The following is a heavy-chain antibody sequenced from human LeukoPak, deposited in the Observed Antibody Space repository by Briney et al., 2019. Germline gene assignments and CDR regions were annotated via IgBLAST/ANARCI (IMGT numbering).Heavy chain of an antibody. D-gene: IGHD1-26*01. CDR2: IYYSGST. CDR3: AAQGGDSGSYYFKDFYYFYMDV. J-gene: IGHJ6*03. CDR1: GGSISSDGYY. Sequence: SETLSLTCSVSGGSISSDGYYWSWIRQHPGKGLEWIGYIYYSGSTYYNPSLKSRVTISVDTSKNQFSLKLSSVTAADTAVYYCAAQGGDSGSYYFKDFYYFYMDVWGKGTTVTVSS. V-gene: IGHV4-31*03.